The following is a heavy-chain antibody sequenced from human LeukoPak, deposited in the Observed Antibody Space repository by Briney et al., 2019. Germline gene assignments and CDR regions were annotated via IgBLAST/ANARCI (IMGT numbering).Heavy chain of an antibody. J-gene: IGHJ6*02. CDR2: IDNSGST. D-gene: IGHD3-22*01. Sequence: KPSETLSLTCSVSGGHIDSVYWNWIRQPPGKGLEWIGYIDNSGSTKYNPSLKSRVTISVDTSKHQFSLKLSSVTAADTAVYYCARLFGGYGDYGMDVWGQGTTVTVSS. V-gene: IGHV4-59*08. CDR3: ARLFGGYGDYGMDV. CDR1: GGHIDSVY.